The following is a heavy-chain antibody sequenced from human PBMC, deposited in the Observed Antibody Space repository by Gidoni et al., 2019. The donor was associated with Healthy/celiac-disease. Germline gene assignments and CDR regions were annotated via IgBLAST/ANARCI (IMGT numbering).Heavy chain of an antibody. J-gene: IGHJ4*02. CDR2: ISSSSSYI. CDR1: GFTFSRYS. CDR3: ARDSIAVAVGGRDFDY. Sequence: EVQLVESGGGLVKPGGSLRLSCAASGFTFSRYSMNWVRQAQGKGLEWVSSISSSSSYIYYADSVKGRFTISRDNAKNSLYLQMNSLRAEDTAVYYCARDSIAVAVGGRDFDYWGQGTLVTVSS. V-gene: IGHV3-21*01. D-gene: IGHD6-19*01.